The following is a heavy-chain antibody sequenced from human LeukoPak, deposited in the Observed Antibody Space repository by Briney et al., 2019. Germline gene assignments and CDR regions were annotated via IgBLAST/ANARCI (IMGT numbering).Heavy chain of an antibody. CDR1: GYTFSSYA. CDR3: ARGSRIAARRYFDY. Sequence: AASVKVSCKASGYTFSSYAISWVRQAPGQGLEWMGWISPYNDNTNYAQKFQGRVTMTRNTSISTAYMELSSLRSEDTAVYYCARGSRIAARRYFDYWGQGTLVTVSS. D-gene: IGHD6-6*01. CDR2: ISPYNDNT. V-gene: IGHV1-8*02. J-gene: IGHJ4*02.